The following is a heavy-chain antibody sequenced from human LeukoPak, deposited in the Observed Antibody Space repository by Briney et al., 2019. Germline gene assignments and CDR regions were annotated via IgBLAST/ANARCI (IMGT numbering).Heavy chain of an antibody. CDR3: ASATMVRGIDY. CDR1: GGSISSGGYY. D-gene: IGHD3-10*01. V-gene: IGHV4-31*03. J-gene: IGHJ4*02. CDR2: IYYSRST. Sequence: SQTLSLTCTVSGGSISSGGYYWSWIRQHPGKGLEWIGYIYYSRSTYYNPSLKSRVTISVDTSKNQFSLKLSSVTAADTAVYYCASATMVRGIDYWGQGTLVTVSS.